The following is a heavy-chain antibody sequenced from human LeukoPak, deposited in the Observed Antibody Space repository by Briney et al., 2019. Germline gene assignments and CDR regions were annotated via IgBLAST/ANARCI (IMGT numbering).Heavy chain of an antibody. D-gene: IGHD3-22*01. CDR2: IPYDGSNK. Sequence: PGRSLRLSCAASGFTFSSYGMHWVRQAPGKGLEWVAVIPYDGSNKYYADSVKGRFTISRDNSKNTLYLQMNSLRAEDTAVYYCAKATYYYDSSNIQHWGQGTLVTVSS. CDR3: AKATYYYDSSNIQH. CDR1: GFTFSSYG. J-gene: IGHJ1*01. V-gene: IGHV3-30*18.